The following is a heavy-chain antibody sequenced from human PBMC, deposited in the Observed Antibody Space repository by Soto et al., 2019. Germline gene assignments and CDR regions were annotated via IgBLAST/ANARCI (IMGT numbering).Heavy chain of an antibody. V-gene: IGHV3-23*01. D-gene: IGHD3-16*01. CDR2: IGVGGGDR. CDR3: ARVRFVAFF. Sequence: EVQLLESGGGLVQPGGSLRLSCAASGFTFSSYAMSWVRQAPGKGLEWVSIIGVGGGDRYYPESVKGRFTISRDNSRDTLYLEMNSLRDDDTAVYYCARVRFVAFFWCQGTLVTVSS. J-gene: IGHJ4*02. CDR1: GFTFSSYA.